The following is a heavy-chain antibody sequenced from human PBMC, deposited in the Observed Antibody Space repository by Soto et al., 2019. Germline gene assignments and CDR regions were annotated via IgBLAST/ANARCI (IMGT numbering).Heavy chain of an antibody. J-gene: IGHJ4*02. Sequence: EVQLLESGGGLVQPEGSLTLSCAASGFTLNNFGMSWVRQGPGKGLEWVSSISDTGGRTFYADSVRGRCAISRGNSQNTLYPQMDRLRVDDTAIYYFVKARARHYYGPEHWGQGALVTVSS. CDR3: VKARARHYYGPEH. CDR1: GFTLNNFG. D-gene: IGHD3-16*01. CDR2: ISDTGGRT. V-gene: IGHV3-23*01.